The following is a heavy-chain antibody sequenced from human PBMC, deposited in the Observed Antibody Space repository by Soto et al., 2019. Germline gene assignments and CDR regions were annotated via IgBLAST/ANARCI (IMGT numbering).Heavy chain of an antibody. CDR3: ARDVFVTGSGSYYLYYYYGMDV. D-gene: IGHD3-10*01. Sequence: ASVKVSCKASGYTFTSYDINWVRQATGQGLEWMGWMNPNSGNTGYAQKFQGRVTMTRNTSISTVYMELSSLRSEDTAVYYCARDVFVTGSGSYYLYYYYGMDVWGQGTTVTVSS. J-gene: IGHJ6*02. V-gene: IGHV1-8*01. CDR1: GYTFTSYD. CDR2: MNPNSGNT.